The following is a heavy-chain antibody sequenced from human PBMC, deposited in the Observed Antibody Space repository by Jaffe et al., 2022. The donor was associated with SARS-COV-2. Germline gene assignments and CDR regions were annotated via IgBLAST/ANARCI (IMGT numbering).Heavy chain of an antibody. D-gene: IGHD3-22*01. CDR1: GFTFSSYA. V-gene: IGHV3-23*01. J-gene: IGHJ4*02. Sequence: EVQLLESGGGLVQPGGSLRLSCAASGFTFSSYAMSWVRQAPGKGLEWVSAISGSGGSTYYADSVKGRFTISRDNSKNTLYLQMNSLRAEDTAVYYCARGYYDSSGPFYYFDYWGQGTLVTVSS. CDR2: ISGSGGST. CDR3: ARGYYDSSGPFYYFDY.